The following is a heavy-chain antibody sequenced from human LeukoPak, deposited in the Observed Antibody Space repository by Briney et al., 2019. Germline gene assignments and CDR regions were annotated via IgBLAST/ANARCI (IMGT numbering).Heavy chain of an antibody. D-gene: IGHD2-15*01. CDR3: VRGYSFGPYGMDV. Sequence: GGSLRLSCSASRFPFSSYAMHWVRQAPGKGLEYVSAISDSGGSTYYADSEKGRFTISRDNSKNTLYLQMSSLRAEDTAVYFCVRGYSFGPYGMDVWGQGTTVTVSS. CDR1: RFPFSSYA. J-gene: IGHJ6*02. CDR2: ISDSGGST. V-gene: IGHV3-64D*09.